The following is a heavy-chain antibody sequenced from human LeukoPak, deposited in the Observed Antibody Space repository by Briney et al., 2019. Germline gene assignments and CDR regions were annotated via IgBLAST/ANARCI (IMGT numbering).Heavy chain of an antibody. Sequence: PSETLSLTCTVSGCSFSSGGYYWSWIPQPPGKGLEYLVYISYGGSTKYNPSLKSRITIAVNTSKNQFSLKLRSVTAADAAVYSCEGTDYLSPLYYWGQGTLVTVST. D-gene: IGHD4/OR15-4a*01. CDR2: ISYGGST. CDR1: GCSFSSGGYY. CDR3: EGTDYLSPLYY. V-gene: IGHV4-61*08. J-gene: IGHJ4*02.